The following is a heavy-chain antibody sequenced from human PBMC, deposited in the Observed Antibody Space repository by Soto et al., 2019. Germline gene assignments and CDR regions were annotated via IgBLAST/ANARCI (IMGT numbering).Heavy chain of an antibody. J-gene: IGHJ6*02. CDR3: ARELRYGGKVKGYYYYGMDV. V-gene: IGHV1-69*08. CDR1: GGTFSRYT. Sequence: QVQLVQSGAEVKKPGSSVKVSCKASGGTFSRYTISWVRQAPGQWLEWMGRIIPILGIANYAQKFQGRVTITADKYTSTAYRELSSLRAEDTAVYYCARELRYGGKVKGYYYYGMDVWGRGTTVTVSS. CDR2: IIPILGIA. D-gene: IGHD2-15*01.